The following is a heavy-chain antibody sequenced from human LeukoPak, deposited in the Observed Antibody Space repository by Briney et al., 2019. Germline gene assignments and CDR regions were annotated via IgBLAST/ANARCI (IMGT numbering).Heavy chain of an antibody. CDR2: INHSGST. V-gene: IGHV4-34*01. D-gene: IGHD6-19*01. J-gene: IGHJ5*02. Sequence: SETLSLTCAVFGGSFSGYYWSWIRQPPGKGLEWIGEINHSGSTNYNPSLKSRVTISVDTSKNQFSLKLSSVTAADTAVYYCARNWIAVAANHYNWSDPWGQGTLVTVSS. CDR3: ARNWIAVAANHYNWSDP. CDR1: GGSFSGYY.